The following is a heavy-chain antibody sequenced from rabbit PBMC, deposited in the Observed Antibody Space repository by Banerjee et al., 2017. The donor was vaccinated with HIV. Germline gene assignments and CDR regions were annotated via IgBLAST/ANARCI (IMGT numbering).Heavy chain of an antibody. D-gene: IGHD2-1*01. CDR2: IDPVFGST. CDR1: GFTISSYY. V-gene: IGHV1S7*01. J-gene: IGHJ3*01. Sequence: QSLEESGGGLVQPEGSLALTCKASGFTISSYYMTWVRQAPGKGLEWIGYIDPVFGSTFYAPWVDGRFPIPSHNAQNTLYLQLNSLTAADTATYFCARGYDDYDARLDLWGQGTLVTVS. CDR3: ARGYDDYDARLDL.